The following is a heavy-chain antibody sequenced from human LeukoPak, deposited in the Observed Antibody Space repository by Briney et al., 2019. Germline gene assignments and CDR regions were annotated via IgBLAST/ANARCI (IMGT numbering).Heavy chain of an antibody. CDR2: IYYTGST. J-gene: IGHJ5*02. CDR1: GGSISSSSYY. V-gene: IGHV4-39*01. Sequence: SETLSLTCTVSGGSISSSSYYWGWIRQPPGKGLEWIGSIYYTGSTYYNPSLKSRVTISVDTSKNQFSLKLSSVTAADTAVYYCARLVLQQWLVLPRGWFDPWGQGTLVTVSS. D-gene: IGHD6-19*01. CDR3: ARLVLQQWLVLPRGWFDP.